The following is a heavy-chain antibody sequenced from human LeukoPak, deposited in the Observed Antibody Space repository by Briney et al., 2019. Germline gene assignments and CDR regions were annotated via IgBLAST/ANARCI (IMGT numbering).Heavy chain of an antibody. CDR1: GFTFSSYA. V-gene: IGHV3-30*04. Sequence: GGSLRLSCAASGFTFSSYAMHWVRQAPGKGLEWVAVISYDGSNKYYADSVKGRFTIPRDNSKNTLYLQMNSLRAEDTAVYYCARESSGSYYLFDYWGQGTLVTVSS. D-gene: IGHD3-10*01. CDR2: ISYDGSNK. CDR3: ARESSGSYYLFDY. J-gene: IGHJ4*02.